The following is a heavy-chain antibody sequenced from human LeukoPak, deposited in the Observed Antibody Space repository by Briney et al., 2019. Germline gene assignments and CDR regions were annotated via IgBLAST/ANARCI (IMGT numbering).Heavy chain of an antibody. Sequence: PVGSLRLSCAASGFTFSTYAMSRVRQAPGKGLEWVSGITGSGGSTYYADSVKGRFTISRDNSKNTLFLQMNSLSAEDTAVYYCAKGFSTHYEYWGQGTLVTVSS. V-gene: IGHV3-23*01. D-gene: IGHD3-22*01. CDR2: ITGSGGST. CDR1: GFTFSTYA. J-gene: IGHJ1*01. CDR3: AKGFSTHYEY.